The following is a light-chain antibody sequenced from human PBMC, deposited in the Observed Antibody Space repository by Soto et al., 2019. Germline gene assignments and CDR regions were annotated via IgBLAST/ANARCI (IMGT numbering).Light chain of an antibody. J-gene: IGKJ1*01. CDR3: QQYGSSQT. CDR1: QSVSSSY. CDR2: GAS. Sequence: IVLTQSPGTLSLSPGERATLSCRARQSVSSSYLAWYQQKPGQAPRLLIYGASSRATGIPDRFSGSGSGTDFTVTISRLEPEDFAVYYCQQYGSSQTFGQGTKVEIK. V-gene: IGKV3-20*01.